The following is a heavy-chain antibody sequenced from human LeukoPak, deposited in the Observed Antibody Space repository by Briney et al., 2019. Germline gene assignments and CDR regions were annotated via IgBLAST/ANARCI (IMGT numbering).Heavy chain of an antibody. CDR3: AKDHSYYYGSGSYSDY. CDR2: IYYSGST. V-gene: IGHV4-31*03. J-gene: IGHJ4*02. Sequence: SETLSLTCTVSGGSISSGGYYWSWIRQRPGKGLEWIGYIYYSGSTYYNPSLKSRVTISVDTSKNQFSLKLSSVTAADTAVYYCAKDHSYYYGSGSYSDYWGQGTLVTVSS. CDR1: GGSISSGGYY. D-gene: IGHD3-10*01.